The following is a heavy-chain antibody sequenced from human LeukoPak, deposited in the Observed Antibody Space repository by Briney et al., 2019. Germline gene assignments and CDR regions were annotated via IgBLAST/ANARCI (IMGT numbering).Heavy chain of an antibody. CDR1: GGTFSNST. V-gene: IGHV1-69*13. CDR3: ARDVASRLAVGGTNLGY. CDR2: IIPIFGTA. J-gene: IGHJ4*02. Sequence: GASVKVSCKASGGTFSNSTISWVRQAPGQGLEWMGCIIPIFGTADYAQKFQCRVTIIADDFTSTAYMELSGLTSEDTAVYYCARDVASRLAVGGTNLGYWGQGTLVTVSS. D-gene: IGHD6-19*01.